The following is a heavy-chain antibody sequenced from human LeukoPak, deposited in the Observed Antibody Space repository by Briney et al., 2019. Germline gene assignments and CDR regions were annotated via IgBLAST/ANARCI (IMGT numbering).Heavy chain of an antibody. CDR1: GGSISSSSYY. V-gene: IGHV4-39*07. CDR2: IYYSGST. Sequence: SSETLSLTCTVSGGSISSSSYYWGWIRQPPGKGLEWIGSIYYSGSTYYNPSLKSRVTISVDTSKNQFSLKLSSVTAADTAVYYCARGPIWFGKLLGFDYWGQGTLVTVSS. CDR3: ARGPIWFGKLLGFDY. J-gene: IGHJ4*02. D-gene: IGHD3-10*01.